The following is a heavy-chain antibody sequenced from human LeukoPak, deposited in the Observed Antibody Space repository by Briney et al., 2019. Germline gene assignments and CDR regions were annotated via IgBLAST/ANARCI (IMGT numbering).Heavy chain of an antibody. D-gene: IGHD6-19*01. CDR2: ISSSGSTI. J-gene: IGHJ4*02. V-gene: IGHV3-11*01. CDR1: GFTFSDYY. CDR3: AKARQWLVLDY. Sequence: PGGSLRLSCAASGFTFSDYYMSWIRQAPGKGLEWVSYISSSGSTIYYADSVKGRFTISRDNAKNSLYLQMNSLRAEDTALYYCAKARQWLVLDYWGQGTLVTVSS.